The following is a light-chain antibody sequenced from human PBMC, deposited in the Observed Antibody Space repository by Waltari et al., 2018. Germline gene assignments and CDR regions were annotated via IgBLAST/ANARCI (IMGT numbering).Light chain of an antibody. CDR1: QSVNSNY. J-gene: IGKJ4*01. V-gene: IGKV3-20*01. Sequence: EIVLTQSPGTLSLSPGEGATLSCRASQSVNSNYLAWYQQKPGQAPRLLIYGASTRATAVPDRFSCSVSGTDFTLTISRLEPEDFAVYYCQEYGTSITLTFGGGTKVEIK. CDR2: GAS. CDR3: QEYGTSITLT.